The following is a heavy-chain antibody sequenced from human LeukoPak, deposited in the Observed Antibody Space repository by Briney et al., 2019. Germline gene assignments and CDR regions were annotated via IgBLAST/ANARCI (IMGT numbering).Heavy chain of an antibody. J-gene: IGHJ3*02. Sequence: GGSLRLSCAASGFTFSSYSMNWVRQAPGKGLEWVSSISSSSSYIYYADSVKGRFTISRDNAKNSLYLQMNSLRAEDTAVYYCARVVDGDYDAFDIWGQGTMVTVSS. V-gene: IGHV3-21*01. CDR3: ARVVDGDYDAFDI. CDR1: GFTFSSYS. CDR2: ISSSSSYI. D-gene: IGHD4-17*01.